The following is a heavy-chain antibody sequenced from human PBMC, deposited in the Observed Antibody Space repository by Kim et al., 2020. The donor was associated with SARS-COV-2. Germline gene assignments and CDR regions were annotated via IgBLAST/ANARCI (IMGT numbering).Heavy chain of an antibody. J-gene: IGHJ6*02. D-gene: IGHD3-10*01. CDR2: INHSGST. Sequence: SETLSLTCAVYGGSFSGYYWSWIRQPPGKGLEWIGEINHSGSTNYNPSLKSRVTISVDTSKNQFSLKLSSVTAADTAVYYCARGPGLLWFGEPPMDVWGQGTTVTVSS. CDR1: GGSFSGYY. V-gene: IGHV4-34*01. CDR3: ARGPGLLWFGEPPMDV.